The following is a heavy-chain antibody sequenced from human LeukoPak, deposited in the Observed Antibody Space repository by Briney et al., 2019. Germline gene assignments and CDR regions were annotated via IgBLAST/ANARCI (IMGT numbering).Heavy chain of an antibody. J-gene: IGHJ3*02. CDR2: INPSGGST. V-gene: IGHV1-46*01. Sequence: ASVKVSCKTSGYTFTSYYMHWVRQAPGQGLEWMGIINPSGGSTSYAQKFQGRVTMTRDTSTSTVYMELSSLRSEDTAVYYCARELRPLDAFDIWGQGTMVTVSS. CDR3: ARELRPLDAFDI. CDR1: GYTFTSYY.